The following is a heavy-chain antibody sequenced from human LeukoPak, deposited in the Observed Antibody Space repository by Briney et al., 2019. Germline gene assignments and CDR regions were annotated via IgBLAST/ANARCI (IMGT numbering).Heavy chain of an antibody. CDR3: ARQSSSSSWYHWFDP. CDR2: IYPGDSDT. D-gene: IGHD6-13*01. J-gene: IGHJ5*02. Sequence: GESLKISCKGSGYSFTSYWIGWVRQMPGKGLEWMGIIYPGDSDTRYSPSFQGQVTISADKSISTAYLQWSSLKASDTAMYYCARQSSSSSWYHWFDPWGQGTLVTVSS. CDR1: GYSFTSYW. V-gene: IGHV5-51*01.